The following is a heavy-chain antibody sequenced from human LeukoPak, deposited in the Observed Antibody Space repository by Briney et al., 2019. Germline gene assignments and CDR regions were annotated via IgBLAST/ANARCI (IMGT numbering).Heavy chain of an antibody. V-gene: IGHV4-59*01. CDR3: ARAWSSGWGP. CDR2: IYYSGST. Sequence: PSETLSLTCTVSGGSISSYYWSWIRQPPGKGLEWIGYIYYSGSTNYNPSLKSRVTISVDTSKNQFSLKLSSVTAADTAVYYCARAWSSGWGPWGQGTPVTVSS. J-gene: IGHJ5*02. CDR1: GGSISSYY. D-gene: IGHD6-19*01.